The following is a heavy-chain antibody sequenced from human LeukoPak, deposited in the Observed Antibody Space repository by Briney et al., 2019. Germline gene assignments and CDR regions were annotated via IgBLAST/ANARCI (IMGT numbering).Heavy chain of an antibody. J-gene: IGHJ4*02. CDR1: GFTFSSYG. Sequence: GGSLRLSCAASGFTFSSYGMHWVRQAPGKGLEWAAFIRYDGSNKYYADSVKGRFTISRDNSKNTLYLQMNSLRAEDTAVYYCAKSPLDIVVVPAAKMLGDYFDYWGQGTLVTVSS. V-gene: IGHV3-30*02. D-gene: IGHD2-2*03. CDR3: AKSPLDIVVVPAAKMLGDYFDY. CDR2: IRYDGSNK.